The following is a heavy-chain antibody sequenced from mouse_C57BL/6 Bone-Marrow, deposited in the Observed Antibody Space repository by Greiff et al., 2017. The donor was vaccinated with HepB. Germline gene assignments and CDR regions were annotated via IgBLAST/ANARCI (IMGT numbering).Heavy chain of an antibody. V-gene: IGHV1-59*01. CDR3: ARRGAMDY. CDR2: IDPSDCYT. Sequence: QVQLQQPGAELVKPGTSVKLSCKASGYTFTSYWMHWVKQRPGQGLEWIGKIDPSDCYTNYNQKFKGKATLTVDTSSSTAYMQLSSLTSEDSAVYYCARRGAMDYWGQGTSVTVSS. CDR1: GYTFTSYW. J-gene: IGHJ4*01.